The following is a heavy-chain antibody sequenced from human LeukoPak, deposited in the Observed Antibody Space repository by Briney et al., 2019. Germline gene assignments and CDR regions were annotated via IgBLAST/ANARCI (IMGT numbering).Heavy chain of an antibody. Sequence: SETLSLTCTVSGGSISSGDYYWSWIRQLPGKGLEWIGFIYHSGSTYYNPSLKSRVTISVETSKNQFSLNLNPVTAADTAVYYCARYSGTYYWFDPWGQGTLVTVSS. D-gene: IGHD1-26*01. CDR1: GGSISSGDYY. CDR2: IYHSGST. CDR3: ARYSGTYYWFDP. V-gene: IGHV4-31*03. J-gene: IGHJ5*02.